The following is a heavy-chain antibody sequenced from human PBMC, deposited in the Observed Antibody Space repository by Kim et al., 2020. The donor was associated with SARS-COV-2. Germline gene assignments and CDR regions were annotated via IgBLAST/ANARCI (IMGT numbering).Heavy chain of an antibody. CDR1: GGTFSSYA. CDR3: ARVDTAMRYYYYGMDV. Sequence: SVKVSCKASGGTFSSYAISWVRQAPGQGLEWMGGIIPIFGTANYAQKFQGRVTITADESTSTAYMELSSLRSEDTAVYYCARVDTAMRYYYYGMDVWGQGTTVTVPS. J-gene: IGHJ6*02. CDR2: IIPIFGTA. V-gene: IGHV1-69*13. D-gene: IGHD5-18*01.